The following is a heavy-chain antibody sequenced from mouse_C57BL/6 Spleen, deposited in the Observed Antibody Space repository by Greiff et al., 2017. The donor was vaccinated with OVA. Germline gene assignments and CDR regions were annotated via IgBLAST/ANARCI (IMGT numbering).Heavy chain of an antibody. CDR2: ISGGGGNT. D-gene: IGHD1-1*01. CDR3: ARRGDSSSSYFDY. CDR1: GFTFSSYS. Sequence: EVQLLQSGGGLVKPGGSLKLSCAASGFTFSSYSMSWVRQTPEQRLEWVGTISGGGGNTYYPDSVKGRFTITRDNASNTLYLQMSSLRSEDTDLYYCARRGDSSSSYFDYWGQGTTLTVSS. V-gene: IGHV5-9*01. J-gene: IGHJ2*01.